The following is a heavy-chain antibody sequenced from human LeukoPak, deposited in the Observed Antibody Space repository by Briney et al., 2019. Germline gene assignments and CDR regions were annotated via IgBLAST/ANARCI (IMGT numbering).Heavy chain of an antibody. J-gene: IGHJ4*02. Sequence: SETLSLTCTVSGGSISSSSYYWGWIRQPPGKGLEWIGSIYYSGSTYYNPSLKSRVTISVDTSKHQFSLKLSSVTAADTAVYYCARLAIGGSGRLLDYWGQGTLVTVSS. CDR2: IYYSGST. CDR1: GGSISSSSYY. V-gene: IGHV4-39*01. CDR3: ARLAIGGSGRLLDY. D-gene: IGHD3-10*01.